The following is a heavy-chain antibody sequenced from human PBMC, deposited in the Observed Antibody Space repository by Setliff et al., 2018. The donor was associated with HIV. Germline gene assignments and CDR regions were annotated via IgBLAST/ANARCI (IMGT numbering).Heavy chain of an antibody. CDR3: ARRDHYYYYMDV. V-gene: IGHV4-34*01. D-gene: IGHD2-21*02. J-gene: IGHJ6*03. CDR2: INHSGST. Sequence: SETLSLTCAVFGGSFTDIGGSFTDYYWIWIRQPPGKGLEWIGEINHSGSTHYNPSLKSRVTISVDTSKNQFSLKLSSVTAADTAVYYCARRDHYYYYMDVWGKGTTVTVSS. CDR1: GGSFTDIGGSFTDYY.